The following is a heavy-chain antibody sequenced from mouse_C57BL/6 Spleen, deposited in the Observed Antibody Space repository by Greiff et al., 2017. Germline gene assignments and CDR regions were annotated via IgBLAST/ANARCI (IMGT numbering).Heavy chain of an antibody. J-gene: IGHJ3*01. Sequence: EVQLVESGEGLVKPGGSLKLSCAASGFTFSSYAMSWVRQTPEKRLEWVAYISSGGDYIYYADTVKGRFTISRDNARNTLYLRMSSLKSEDTAMYYCTIYGSSPGWFAYWGQGTLVTVSA. CDR2: ISSGGDYI. CDR3: TIYGSSPGWFAY. CDR1: GFTFSSYA. D-gene: IGHD1-1*01. V-gene: IGHV5-9-1*02.